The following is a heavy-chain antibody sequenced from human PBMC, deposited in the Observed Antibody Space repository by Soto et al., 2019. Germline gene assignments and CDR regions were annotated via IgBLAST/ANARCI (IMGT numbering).Heavy chain of an antibody. Sequence: QVQLVQSGAEVKKPGSSVKVSCKASGGTFSSYAISWVRQAPGQGLEWMGGIIPIFGTANYAQKFQGRVTITADESTSTAYMELSSVRSEDTAVYYCAGGTIFGVVNIYGMDVWGQGTTVTVSS. J-gene: IGHJ6*02. D-gene: IGHD3-3*01. CDR2: IIPIFGTA. V-gene: IGHV1-69*12. CDR1: GGTFSSYA. CDR3: AGGTIFGVVNIYGMDV.